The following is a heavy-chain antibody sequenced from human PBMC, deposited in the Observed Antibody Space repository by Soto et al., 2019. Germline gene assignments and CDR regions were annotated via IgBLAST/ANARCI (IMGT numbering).Heavy chain of an antibody. J-gene: IGHJ4*02. V-gene: IGHV3-15*07. CDR1: GFSFSNAW. CDR2: IKRQTEGGTT. D-gene: IGHD3-10*01. CDR3: TTDPPAGSRAIDY. Sequence: PGGSLRLSCAGSGFSFSNAWMNWVRQAPGKGLEWVGRIKRQTEGGTTDYPAPVKGRFIISRDDSENTLSLQMNSLKTEDTAVYYCTTDPPAGSRAIDYWGQGTLVTVSS.